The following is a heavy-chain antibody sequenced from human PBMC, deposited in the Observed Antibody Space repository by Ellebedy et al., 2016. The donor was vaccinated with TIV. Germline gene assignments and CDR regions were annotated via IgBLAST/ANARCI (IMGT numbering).Heavy chain of an antibody. Sequence: SVKVSXXASGGTFSSYAISWVRQAPGQGLEWMGGIIPIFGTANYAQKFQGRVTITADKSTSTAYMELSSLRSEDTAVYYCARGRFLEWLMAMDWFDPWGQGTLVTVSS. CDR3: ARGRFLEWLMAMDWFDP. J-gene: IGHJ5*02. CDR2: IIPIFGTA. D-gene: IGHD3-3*01. V-gene: IGHV1-69*06. CDR1: GGTFSSYA.